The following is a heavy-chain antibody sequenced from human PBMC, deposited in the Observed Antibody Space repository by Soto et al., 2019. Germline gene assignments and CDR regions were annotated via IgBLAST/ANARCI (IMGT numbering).Heavy chain of an antibody. CDR3: ARRYSSSWYGWFDP. CDR1: GGSISSSSYY. Sequence: QLQLQESGPGLVKPSETLSLTCTVSGGSISSSSYYWGWIRQPPGKGLEWSGSIYYSGSTYYNPSLKSRVTISVDTSKNQFHLKLSSVTAADTAVYYCARRYSSSWYGWFDPWGQGTLVTVSS. D-gene: IGHD6-13*01. CDR2: IYYSGST. J-gene: IGHJ5*02. V-gene: IGHV4-39*01.